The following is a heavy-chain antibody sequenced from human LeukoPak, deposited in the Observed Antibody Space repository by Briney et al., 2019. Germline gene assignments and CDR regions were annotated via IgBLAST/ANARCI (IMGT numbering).Heavy chain of an antibody. CDR2: ISSGGTTT. J-gene: IGHJ4*02. Sequence: GGSLRLSCVASGFTFSTYSINWVRHAPGKGLEWISYISSGGTTTYYADSVKGRFTISRDNSKNTLYLQMNSLRAEDTAVYYCARGRSGSYFDYWGQGTLVTVSS. CDR1: GFTFSTYS. V-gene: IGHV3-48*01. CDR3: ARGRSGSYFDY. D-gene: IGHD1-26*01.